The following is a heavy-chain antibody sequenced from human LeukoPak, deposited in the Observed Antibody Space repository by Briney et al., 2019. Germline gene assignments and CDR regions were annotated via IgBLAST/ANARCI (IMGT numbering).Heavy chain of an antibody. V-gene: IGHV1-46*01. CDR3: ARAGAVRREGIVGATGPGDFDY. Sequence: ASVKVSCKASGYTFTSYYMHWVRQAPGQGLEWMGIINPSGGSTSYAQKFQGRVTMTRDTSTSTVYMELSSLRSEDTAVYYCARAGAVRREGIVGATGPGDFDYWGQGTLVTVSS. CDR1: GYTFTSYY. CDR2: INPSGGST. J-gene: IGHJ4*02. D-gene: IGHD1-26*01.